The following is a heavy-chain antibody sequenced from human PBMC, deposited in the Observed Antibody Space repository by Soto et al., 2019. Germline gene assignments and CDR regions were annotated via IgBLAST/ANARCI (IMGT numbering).Heavy chain of an antibody. V-gene: IGHV4-39*01. CDR2: IYYSGST. D-gene: IGHD6-13*01. CDR3: ARQGAAAGTLYY. Sequence: QLLESGPGLVKPSETLSLTCTVSGGSISSSSYYWGWIRQPPGKGLEWIGSIYYSGSTYYNPSLKSRVTISVDTSKNQFSLKLSSVTAADTAVYYCARQGAAAGTLYYWGQGTLVTVSS. CDR1: GGSISSSSYY. J-gene: IGHJ4*02.